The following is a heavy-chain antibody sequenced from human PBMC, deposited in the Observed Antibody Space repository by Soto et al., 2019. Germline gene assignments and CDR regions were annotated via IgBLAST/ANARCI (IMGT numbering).Heavy chain of an antibody. CDR3: TGQSVAGAIDY. CDR2: TYYRSKWYN. V-gene: IGHV6-1*01. D-gene: IGHD6-19*01. J-gene: IGHJ4*02. Sequence: QTLSLTCAISGDSVSSNSAAWHLIRQSPSRGLEWLGRTYYRSKWYNGYSVSVKSRITINPDTSKNQFSLQLNSVSPEDTAVYYCTGQSVAGAIDYWGQGTPVTVSS. CDR1: GDSVSSNSAA.